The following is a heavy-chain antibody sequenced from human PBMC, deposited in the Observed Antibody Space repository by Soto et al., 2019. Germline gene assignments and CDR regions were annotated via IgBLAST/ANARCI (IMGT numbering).Heavy chain of an antibody. CDR2: IYYSGST. Sequence: SETLYLTCTVSGGSISSGGYYGTWIRQHPGKGLEWIGYIYYSGSTTYNPSLKSRVTISTDTSKNQFSLSVSSVTAADTAVYYCARGGGWYYDFLPGALDLWGQGTLVTVSS. CDR3: ARGGGWYYDFLPGALDL. J-gene: IGHJ5*02. V-gene: IGHV4-61*08. CDR1: GGSISSGGYY. D-gene: IGHD3-9*01.